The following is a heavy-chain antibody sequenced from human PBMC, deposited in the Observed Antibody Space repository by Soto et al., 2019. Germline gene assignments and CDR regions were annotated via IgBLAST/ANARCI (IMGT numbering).Heavy chain of an antibody. CDR2: INPNSGGT. D-gene: IGHD6-13*01. CDR1: GYTFTGYY. Sequence: ASVKVSCKASGYTFTGYYMHWVRQAPGQGLEWMGWINPNSGGTNYAQKFQGWVTMTRDTSISTAYMELSRLRSDDTAVYYCARAAAGTDDDAIDISGQGTMVTVS. CDR3: ARAAAGTDDDAIDI. V-gene: IGHV1-2*04. J-gene: IGHJ3*02.